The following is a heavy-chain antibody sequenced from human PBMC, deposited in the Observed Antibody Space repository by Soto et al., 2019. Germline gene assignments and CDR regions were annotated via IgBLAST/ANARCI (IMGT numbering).Heavy chain of an antibody. CDR1: GYTFNTYG. CDR2: ISTFNGET. V-gene: IGHV1-18*01. CDR3: ARDVGYCSSSTCLIDH. Sequence: ASVKVSCKASGYTFNTYGISWVRQAPGQGLEWMGRISTFNGETRYAQKFQARVTVTTDTSTTTGYMELRSLRSDDTAVYYCARDVGYCSSSTCLIDHWGQGTLVTVS. D-gene: IGHD2-2*01. J-gene: IGHJ4*02.